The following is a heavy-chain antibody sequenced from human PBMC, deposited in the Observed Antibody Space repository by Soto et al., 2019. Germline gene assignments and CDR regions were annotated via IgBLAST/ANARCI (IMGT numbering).Heavy chain of an antibody. V-gene: IGHV4-4*02. J-gene: IGHJ4*02. Sequence: QVQLQESGPGVVKPSGTLSLTCAVSGGSVSSDYWWSWVRLPPGKGLEWIGEIYHSGRTNYNPSLKGRVTVSLDKSKNQLSLILNSVTAADTAVYYWARDRPSYVRDFDYWGQGTLVTVSS. CDR2: IYHSGRT. CDR1: GGSVSSDYW. CDR3: ARDRPSYVRDFDY. D-gene: IGHD3-10*02.